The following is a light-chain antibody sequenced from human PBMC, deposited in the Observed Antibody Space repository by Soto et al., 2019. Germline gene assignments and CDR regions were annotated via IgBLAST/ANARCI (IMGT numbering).Light chain of an antibody. CDR2: TSG. CDR1: QRITTY. V-gene: IGKV1-39*01. J-gene: IGKJ2*01. CDR3: QQTYSTPYT. Sequence: IHMTQSPSSLSASVGDRITVTCRASQRITTYVNWYQLKPGEAPKLLISTSGTLQRGVPSRFSGSGSGTDFTLPITRLQPADFATYFCQQTYSTPYTFGQGTKFEIK.